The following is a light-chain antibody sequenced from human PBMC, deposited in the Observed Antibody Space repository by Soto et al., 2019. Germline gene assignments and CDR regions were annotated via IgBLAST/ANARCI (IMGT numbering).Light chain of an antibody. J-gene: IGKJ2*01. V-gene: IGKV3-15*01. Sequence: EIVMTQSPAILSVSPGETVTLSCRSSQSVSRNLAWYQHKPGQAPRLLISAASARATDIPARFSGSGAGTEFTLTNRSLQSEDVAVYYCQEYSNWPPMYTFGQGTKLHIK. CDR1: QSVSRN. CDR3: QEYSNWPPMYT. CDR2: AAS.